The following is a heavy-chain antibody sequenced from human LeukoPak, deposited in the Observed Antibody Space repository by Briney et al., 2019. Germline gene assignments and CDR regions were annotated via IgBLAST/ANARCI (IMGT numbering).Heavy chain of an antibody. J-gene: IGHJ6*03. D-gene: IGHD2-2*01. CDR3: ASAYCSSTSCYGFYYYMDV. CDR2: IYYSGST. V-gene: IGHV4-39*01. CDR1: GGSISSSSYY. Sequence: SETLSLTCTVSGGSISSSSYYWGWIRQPPGKGLEWIGSIYYSGSTNYNPSLKSRVTISVDTSKNQFSLKLSSVTAADTAVYYCASAYCSSTSCYGFYYYMDVWGKGTTVTISS.